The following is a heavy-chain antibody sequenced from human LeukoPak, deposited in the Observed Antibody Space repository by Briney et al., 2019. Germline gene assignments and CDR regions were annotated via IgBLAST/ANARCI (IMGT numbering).Heavy chain of an antibody. Sequence: ASAKVSCKASGGTFSSYAISWVRQAPGQGLEWMGGIIPIFGTANYAQKFQGRVTITADESTSTAYMELSSLRSEDTAVYYCARGDYSNYESPVGWFDPWGQGTLVTVSS. V-gene: IGHV1-69*01. CDR1: GGTFSSYA. D-gene: IGHD4-11*01. J-gene: IGHJ5*02. CDR3: ARGDYSNYESPVGWFDP. CDR2: IIPIFGTA.